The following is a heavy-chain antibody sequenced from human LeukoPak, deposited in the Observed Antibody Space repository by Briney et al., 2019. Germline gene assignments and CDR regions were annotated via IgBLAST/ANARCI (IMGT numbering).Heavy chain of an antibody. J-gene: IGHJ4*02. CDR3: ASLGDDVDTAMAIPPFFDY. Sequence: PGGSLRLSCAASGFTFSSYAMHWVRQAPGKGLEWVAVISYDGSNKYYADSVKGRFTISRDNSKNTLYLQMNSLRAEDTAVYYCASLGDDVDTAMAIPPFFDYWGQGTLVTVSS. V-gene: IGHV3-30-3*01. CDR1: GFTFSSYA. CDR2: ISYDGSNK. D-gene: IGHD5-18*01.